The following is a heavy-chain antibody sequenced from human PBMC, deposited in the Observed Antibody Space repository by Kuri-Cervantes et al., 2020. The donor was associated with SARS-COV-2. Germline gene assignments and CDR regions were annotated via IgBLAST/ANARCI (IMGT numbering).Heavy chain of an antibody. D-gene: IGHD2/OR15-2a*01. CDR2: IWNDGSNK. V-gene: IGHV3-33*06. Sequence: GESLKISCVGSGFIFSDYGIHWVRQAPGKGLEWVASIWNDGSNKYFAASVKGRFTISRDNSKNTVDLQMSGLRVEDTAVYYCAKESPPYGNWESEFDHWGQGALVTVSS. CDR3: AKESPPYGNWESEFDH. CDR1: GFIFSDYG. J-gene: IGHJ4*02.